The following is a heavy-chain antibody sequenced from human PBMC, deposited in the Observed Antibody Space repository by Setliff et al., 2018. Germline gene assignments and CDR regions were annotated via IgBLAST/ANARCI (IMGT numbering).Heavy chain of an antibody. Sequence: GASVKVSCKASGGTFSSYAISWVRQAPGQGLEWMGRIIPIFGTANYAQKFQGRVTITADKSTSTAHMELSSLRSEDTAVYCCAREKGPAAHWNWFDPWGQGTLVTVSS. CDR2: IIPIFGTA. CDR1: GGTFSSYA. J-gene: IGHJ5*02. V-gene: IGHV1-69*06. D-gene: IGHD2-2*01. CDR3: AREKGPAAHWNWFDP.